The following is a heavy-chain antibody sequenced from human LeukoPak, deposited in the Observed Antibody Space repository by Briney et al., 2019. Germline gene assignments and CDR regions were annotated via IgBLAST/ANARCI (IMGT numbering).Heavy chain of an antibody. CDR2: ISPNSGGT. D-gene: IGHD1-26*01. J-gene: IGHJ4*02. Sequence: ASGKVSCKASGYTFTGYYMHWVRQAPGQGLEWMGRISPNSGGTNYAQKFQGRVTMTRDTSISTAYMELSRLRSDDTAVYYCARLATTKGVNKFDYWGQGTLVTVSS. CDR1: GYTFTGYY. V-gene: IGHV1-2*06. CDR3: ARLATTKGVNKFDY.